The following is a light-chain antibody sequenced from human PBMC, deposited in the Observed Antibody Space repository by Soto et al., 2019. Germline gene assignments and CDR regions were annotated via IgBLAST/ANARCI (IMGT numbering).Light chain of an antibody. CDR2: RNN. J-gene: IGLJ2*01. CDR1: SSNIGSNY. CDR3: AAWDDSLRGVV. Sequence: QSVLTQPPSASGTPGQRVTISCSGSSSNIGSNYVYWYQQLPGTAPKLLIYRNNQRPSGVPDRFSGSKSGTSASLAISGLRSEDEPDYYCAAWDDSLRGVVFGGGTKLTVL. V-gene: IGLV1-47*01.